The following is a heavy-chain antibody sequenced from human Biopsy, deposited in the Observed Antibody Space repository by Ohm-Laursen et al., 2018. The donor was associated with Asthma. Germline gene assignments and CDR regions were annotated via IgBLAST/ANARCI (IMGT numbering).Heavy chain of an antibody. V-gene: IGHV1-69*01. D-gene: IGHD5-12*01. Sequence: GSSVKVSCNASGDSFSNYAISWVRQAPGQGLEWMGGLIPVLGTPDHAQMFEGRVTITADESTSTAYTELSSLSSEDTAVYYCARGYSGSDRIVYYYSGLEVWGQGTTVTVSS. CDR3: ARGYSGSDRIVYYYSGLEV. J-gene: IGHJ6*02. CDR2: LIPVLGTP. CDR1: GDSFSNYA.